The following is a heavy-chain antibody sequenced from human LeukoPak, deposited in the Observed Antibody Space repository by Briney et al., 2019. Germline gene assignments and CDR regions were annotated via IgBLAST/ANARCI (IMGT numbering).Heavy chain of an antibody. D-gene: IGHD2-15*01. J-gene: IGHJ4*02. CDR3: ASRGGPYTGQIEVY. V-gene: IGHV4-4*07. CDR1: GGSISSYY. Sequence: SETLSLTCTVSGGSISSYYWSWIRQPPGKGLEWIGRIYTSGSTNYNPSLKSRVTMSVDTSKNQFSLKLSSVTAADTAVYYCASRGGPYTGQIEVYWGEGALVTVSS. CDR2: IYTSGST.